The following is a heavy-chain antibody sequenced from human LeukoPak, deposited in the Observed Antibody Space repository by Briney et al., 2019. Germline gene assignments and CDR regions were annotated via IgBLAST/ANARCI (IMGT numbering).Heavy chain of an antibody. Sequence: GGSLSLSCAASGFTFSSYGMHWVRQAPGKGLEWVAAISNGNTYYADSVRGRFAISRDDSKNMVYLQMNSLRDEDTALYYCVREAGYCASVCLKSNWFDPWGQGTQVTVSS. CDR3: VREAGYCASVCLKSNWFDP. CDR1: GFTFSSYG. CDR2: ISNGNT. V-gene: IGHV3-23*01. D-gene: IGHD2-15*01. J-gene: IGHJ5*02.